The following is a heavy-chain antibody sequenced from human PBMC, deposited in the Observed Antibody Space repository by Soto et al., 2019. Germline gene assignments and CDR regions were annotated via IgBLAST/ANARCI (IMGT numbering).Heavy chain of an antibody. V-gene: IGHV3-9*01. CDR2: INWNSGFI. J-gene: IGHJ4*02. D-gene: IGHD4-17*01. CDR1: GFTFNDYA. Sequence: EVQLVESGGGLVQPGRSLRISCAAAGFTFNDYAMHCVRQAPGKGLEWVSGINWNSGFIVYADSVKGRFTISRDNAKNSLYLQMNSLRPEDTALYFCAKDMDYGDFYLVAVFDDWGLGTLVTVSS. CDR3: AKDMDYGDFYLVAVFDD.